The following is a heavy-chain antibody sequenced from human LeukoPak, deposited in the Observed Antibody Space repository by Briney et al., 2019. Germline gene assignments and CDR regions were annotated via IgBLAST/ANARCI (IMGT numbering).Heavy chain of an antibody. J-gene: IGHJ5*02. CDR3: ARAPPRYIKTTDAHIP. CDR1: GFTFDDYA. D-gene: IGHD3-16*02. CDR2: ISWNSGSI. Sequence: PGGSLRLSCAASGFTFDDYAMHWVRQAPGKGLEWVSGISWNSGSIGYADSVKGRFTISRDNAKNSLYLQMNSLRAEDTALYYCARAPPRYIKTTDAHIPWGQGTLVTVSS. V-gene: IGHV3-9*01.